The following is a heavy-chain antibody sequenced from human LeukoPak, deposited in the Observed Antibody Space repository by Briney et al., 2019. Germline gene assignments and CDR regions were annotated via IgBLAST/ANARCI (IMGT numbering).Heavy chain of an antibody. CDR1: GYTFTGYY. J-gene: IGHJ4*02. CDR2: INPNSGGT. CDR3: ARDXLWFGELVESY. D-gene: IGHD3-10*01. V-gene: IGHV1-2*02. Sequence: ASVKVSCKASGYTFTGYYMHWVRQAPGQGLEWMGWINPNSGGTNYAQKFQGRVTMTRDTSISTAYMELSRLRSDETAGYYWARDXLWFGELVESYWGQGTLVTVSS.